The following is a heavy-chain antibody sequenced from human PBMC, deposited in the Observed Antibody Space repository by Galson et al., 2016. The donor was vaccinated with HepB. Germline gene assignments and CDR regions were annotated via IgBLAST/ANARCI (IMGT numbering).Heavy chain of an antibody. D-gene: IGHD3-10*01. V-gene: IGHV3-30-3*01. CDR1: GFIFSNFSNYA. J-gene: IGHJ6*02. CDR3: ARDMARGRYYYYGMDV. Sequence: SLRLSCAASGFIFSNFSNYAMHWVRQAPGKGLEWVAVISFDGSNKYYAASVKGRFTISRDNSKNTVYLQMNSLIPEDTAVFNCARDMARGRYYYYGMDVWGQGTTVTVSS. CDR2: ISFDGSNK.